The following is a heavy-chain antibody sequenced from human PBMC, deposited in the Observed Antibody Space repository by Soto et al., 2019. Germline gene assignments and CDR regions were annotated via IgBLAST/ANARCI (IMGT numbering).Heavy chain of an antibody. J-gene: IGHJ3*02. D-gene: IGHD3-9*01. Sequence: SETLSLTCTVSGGSITGGSISSTTYYWGWMRQPPGKGLEWIGSFFISGNTYYNPSLKSRVTTSVDTSKNQFSLKLSSVTAADTAVYFCAASYYAILPGHFAFDIWGHGTMVTVSS. CDR1: GGSITGGSISSTTYY. CDR3: AASYYAILPGHFAFDI. CDR2: FFISGNT. V-gene: IGHV4-39*07.